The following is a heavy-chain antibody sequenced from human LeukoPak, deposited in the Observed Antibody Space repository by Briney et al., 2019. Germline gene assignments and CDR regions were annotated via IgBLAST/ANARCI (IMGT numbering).Heavy chain of an antibody. CDR3: ARPFNLVGAIPAFDY. CDR1: GYTFTGYY. CDR2: INPNSGGT. D-gene: IGHD1-26*01. V-gene: IGHV1-2*02. J-gene: IGHJ4*02. Sequence: GASVKVSCKASGYTFTGYYMHWVRQAPGQGLEWMGGINPNSGGTNYAQKFQGRVTMTRDTSISTAYMELSRLRSDDTAVYYCARPFNLVGAIPAFDYWGQGTLVTVSS.